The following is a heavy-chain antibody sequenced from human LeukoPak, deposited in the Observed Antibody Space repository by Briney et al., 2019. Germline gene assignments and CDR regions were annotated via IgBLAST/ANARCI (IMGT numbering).Heavy chain of an antibody. CDR3: ARATTSGITGTKYYFDY. CDR2: IIPIFGTA. Sequence: GASVKVSCKASGGTFSSYAISWVRQAPGQGLEWMGGIIPIFGTANYAQKFQGRVTITADKSTSTAYMELSSLRSEDTAVYYCARATTSGITGTKYYFDYWGQGTLVTVSS. J-gene: IGHJ4*02. CDR1: GGTFSSYA. D-gene: IGHD1-20*01. V-gene: IGHV1-69*06.